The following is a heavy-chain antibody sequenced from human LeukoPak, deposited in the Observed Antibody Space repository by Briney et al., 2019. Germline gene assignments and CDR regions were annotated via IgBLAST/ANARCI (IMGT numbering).Heavy chain of an antibody. Sequence: GGPLRLSCVASGFPFSDYSLNWVRQAPGKGLEWVSSISSSSSYIYYADSVQGRFTISRDNSKNTLYLQMNSLRAEDTAVYYCASSAAATGDFRHWGQGTLVTVSS. CDR2: ISSSSSYI. V-gene: IGHV3-21*01. CDR1: GFPFSDYS. CDR3: ASSAAATGDFRH. J-gene: IGHJ1*01. D-gene: IGHD3-10*01.